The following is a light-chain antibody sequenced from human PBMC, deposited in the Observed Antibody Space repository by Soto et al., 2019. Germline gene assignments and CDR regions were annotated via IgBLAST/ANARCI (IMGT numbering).Light chain of an antibody. CDR2: GAS. CDR1: QSVSSGY. CDR3: QQYGSSHRT. J-gene: IGKJ1*01. Sequence: EIVLTQSPGTLSLSPGERATLSCRASQSVSSGYLAWYQQKPGQAPRLLIYGASIRAAGIPDRFSGSGSGADFTLTISRLEHEDFVVYYCQQYGSSHRTLGPGPKVDIK. V-gene: IGKV3-20*01.